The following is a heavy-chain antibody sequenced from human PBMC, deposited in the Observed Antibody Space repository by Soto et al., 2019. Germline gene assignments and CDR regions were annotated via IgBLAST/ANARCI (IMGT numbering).Heavy chain of an antibody. CDR3: ARVPLRGAAAHYFDY. Sequence: PGGSLRLSCAASGFTFSSYAMHWVRQAPGKGLEYVSAISSNGGSTYYANSVKGRFTISRDNSKNTLYLQMGSLRAEDMAVYYCARVPLRGAAAHYFDYWGQGTLVTVSS. CDR2: ISSNGGST. CDR1: GFTFSSYA. D-gene: IGHD6-13*01. V-gene: IGHV3-64*01. J-gene: IGHJ4*02.